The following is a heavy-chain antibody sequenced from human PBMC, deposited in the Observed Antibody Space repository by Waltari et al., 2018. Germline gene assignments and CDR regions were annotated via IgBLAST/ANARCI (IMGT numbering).Heavy chain of an antibody. V-gene: IGHV4-39*07. CDR3: ATNLPTYYYDSSGYYSSRGY. Sequence: QLQLQESGPGLVKPSETLSLTCTVSGGSISSSSYYWGWIRQPPGKGLEWIGSIYYSGRTYYNPSLKSRVTISVDTSKNQFSLKLSSVTAADTAVYYCATNLPTYYYDSSGYYSSRGYWGQGTLVTVSS. J-gene: IGHJ4*02. CDR1: GGSISSSSYY. CDR2: IYYSGRT. D-gene: IGHD3-22*01.